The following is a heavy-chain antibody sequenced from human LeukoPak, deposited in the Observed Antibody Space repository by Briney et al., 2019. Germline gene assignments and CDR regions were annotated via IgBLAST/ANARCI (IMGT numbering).Heavy chain of an antibody. CDR3: ARGAVVAGTNYFDY. J-gene: IGHJ4*02. Sequence: PVKLSCKASGGTFSSYAISWVRQAPGQGLEWMGGIIPIFGTANYAQKFQGRVTITTDESTSTAYMELSSLRSEDTAVYYCARGAVVAGTNYFDYWGQGTLVTVSS. CDR1: GGTFSSYA. V-gene: IGHV1-69*05. CDR2: IIPIFGTA. D-gene: IGHD6-19*01.